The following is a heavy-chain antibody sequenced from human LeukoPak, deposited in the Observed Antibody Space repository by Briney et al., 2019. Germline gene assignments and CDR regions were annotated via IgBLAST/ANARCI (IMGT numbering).Heavy chain of an antibody. J-gene: IGHJ4*02. D-gene: IGHD4-17*01. V-gene: IGHV4-59*01. Sequence: PSETLSLTCTVSGGSISSYYWSWIRQPPGKGLDWIGYIYYSGMTNYNPSLKSRVTISLDTSKNQFSLKLSSVTAADTAVYYCASADYDDYYIDFWGQGTLVTVS. CDR3: ASADYDDYYIDF. CDR1: GGSISSYY. CDR2: IYYSGMT.